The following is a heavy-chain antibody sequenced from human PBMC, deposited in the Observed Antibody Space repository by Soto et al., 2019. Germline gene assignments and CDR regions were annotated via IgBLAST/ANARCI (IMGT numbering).Heavy chain of an antibody. CDR3: ARPVRAGLFDP. V-gene: IGHV4-39*01. Sequence: KTSGSRSLTGTVSGGSISSSSYYWGWIRQPPGKGLEWIGSIYDSGSTYYKPSLKSRVTISVDTSKNQFSLRLSSVTAADPAVYFCARPVRAGLFDPCLQRTMGTVPS. J-gene: IGHJ5*02. CDR1: GGSISSSSYY. CDR2: IYDSGST. D-gene: IGHD6-19*01.